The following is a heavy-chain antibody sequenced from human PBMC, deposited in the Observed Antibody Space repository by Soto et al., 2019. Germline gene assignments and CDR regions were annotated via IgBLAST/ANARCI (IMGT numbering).Heavy chain of an antibody. V-gene: IGHV3-53*02. CDR2: IYSGGST. CDR1: GFIVSGNY. Sequence: EVRLVETGGDLIQPGGSLRLSCAASGFIVSGNYMSWVRQAPGKGLEWVSHIYSGGSTYYADSVKGRFTISRDNSKNTLYLQMNSLRADDTAVYYCVRDGGLAEDGMDVWGQGTTVTVSS. CDR3: VRDGGLAEDGMDV. J-gene: IGHJ6*02. D-gene: IGHD3-10*01.